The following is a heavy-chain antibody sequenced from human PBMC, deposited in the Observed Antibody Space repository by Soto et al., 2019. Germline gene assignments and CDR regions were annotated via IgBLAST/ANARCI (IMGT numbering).Heavy chain of an antibody. V-gene: IGHV3-23*01. D-gene: IGHD3-22*01. J-gene: IGHJ6*02. CDR2: ISGSGGST. CDR1: GFTFSSYA. CDR3: AKGDSSGYYYYYYGMDV. Sequence: PGGSLRLSCAASGFTFSSYAMSWVRQAPGKGLEWVSAISGSGGSTYYADSVKGRFTISRDNSKNTLYLQMNSLRAEDTAVYYCAKGDSSGYYYYYYGMDVWGQGTTVTVSS.